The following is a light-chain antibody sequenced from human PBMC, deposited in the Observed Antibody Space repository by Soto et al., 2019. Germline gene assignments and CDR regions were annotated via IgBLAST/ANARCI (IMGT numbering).Light chain of an antibody. Sequence: QSVLTQPPSMSGAPGQTVTISCTGTNSNIGSGYDVHWYQQLPGAAPKLLIYGNTIRPSGVPDRFSGSKSETSASLAITGLQPEDEADYYCQAYDSSLSAVAFGGGTKVTVL. CDR2: GNT. CDR1: NSNIGSGYD. V-gene: IGLV1-40*01. CDR3: QAYDSSLSAVA. J-gene: IGLJ2*01.